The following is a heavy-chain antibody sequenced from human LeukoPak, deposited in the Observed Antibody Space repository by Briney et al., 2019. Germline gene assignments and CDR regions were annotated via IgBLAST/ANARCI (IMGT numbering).Heavy chain of an antibody. CDR3: ASATVVVVAATGRHDAFDI. J-gene: IGHJ3*02. Sequence: GESLKISRKGSGYNFTSYWIGWVRQLPGKGLEWMGIIYPGDSDTRYSPSFQGQVTISADKSISTAYLQWSSLKASDTAMYYCASATVVVVAATGRHDAFDIWGQGTMVTVSS. CDR1: GYNFTSYW. CDR2: IYPGDSDT. V-gene: IGHV5-51*01. D-gene: IGHD2-15*01.